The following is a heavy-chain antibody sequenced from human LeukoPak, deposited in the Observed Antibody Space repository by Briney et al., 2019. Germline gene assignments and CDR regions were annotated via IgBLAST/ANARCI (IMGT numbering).Heavy chain of an antibody. CDR3: ARVGGYNHFGYFDY. CDR1: GFILSSYS. V-gene: IGHV3-48*01. J-gene: IGHJ4*02. D-gene: IGHD5-12*01. CDR2: ISSSSSTI. Sequence: GGSLRLSCAASGFILSSYSMNGVRQAPGKGLEGVSYISSSSSTIYYADSVKGRFTISRDNAKNSLYLQMNSLRAEDTAVYYCARVGGYNHFGYFDYWGQGTLVTVSS.